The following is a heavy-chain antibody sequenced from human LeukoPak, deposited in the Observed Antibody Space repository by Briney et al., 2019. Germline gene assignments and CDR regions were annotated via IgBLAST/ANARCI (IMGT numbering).Heavy chain of an antibody. V-gene: IGHV4-39*07. Sequence: NPSETLSLTCTVSGGSISSSSYYWGWIRQPPGKVLEWIGSIYYSGSTYYNPSLESRLTISVDPSENKFFLKMTSVTDADTATYYCGKVGGNTNSWGQGTLVTVSS. CDR3: GKVGGNTNS. J-gene: IGHJ4*02. D-gene: IGHD4-23*01. CDR1: GGSISSSSYY. CDR2: IYYSGST.